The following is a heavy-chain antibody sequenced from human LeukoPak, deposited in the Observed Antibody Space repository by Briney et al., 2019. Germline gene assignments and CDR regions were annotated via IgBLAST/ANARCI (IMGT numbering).Heavy chain of an antibody. V-gene: IGHV1-2*02. CDR1: GFSFYDNYQY. Sequence: ASVKVSCKASGFSFYDNYQYLYWVRQAPGQGLESMGCIHPKSGNTEYPQKFQGRVTLTRDTSINTAYMELRDLTSDDTAVYFCARDGPSGTPEFDYWGQGTLVPVSS. CDR2: IHPKSGNT. CDR3: ARDGPSGTPEFDY. J-gene: IGHJ4*02.